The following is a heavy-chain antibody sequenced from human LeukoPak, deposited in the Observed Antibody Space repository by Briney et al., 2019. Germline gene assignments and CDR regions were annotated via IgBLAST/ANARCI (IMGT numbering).Heavy chain of an antibody. CDR1: GYTFTGYY. V-gene: IGHV1-2*02. Sequence: ASVKVSCKASGYTFTGYYMHWVRQAPGQGLERMGWINPNSGVTKYAQKFQGRVTMTRDTSIGTAYLELNRLSSDDSAVFYCARQADNNWFDSWGQGTLVTVSP. CDR2: INPNSGVT. J-gene: IGHJ5*01. D-gene: IGHD2-15*01. CDR3: ARQADNNWFDS.